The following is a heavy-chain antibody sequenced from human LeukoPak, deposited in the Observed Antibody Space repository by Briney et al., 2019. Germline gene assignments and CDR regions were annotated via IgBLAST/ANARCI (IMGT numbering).Heavy chain of an antibody. CDR3: ASVSVGELATHTGGSFDY. Sequence: PSETLSLTCTVSGGLISRIEYYWGWVRQSPVKGLEWLGHIYHTGTTLYSPHLNNRLTVSVDSSKNQFSLTLNSVTAADTAVYYCASVSVGELATHTGGSFDYWGRGILVTVSS. D-gene: IGHD5-24*01. CDR1: GGLISRIEYY. CDR2: IYHTGTT. J-gene: IGHJ4*02. V-gene: IGHV4-30-4*01.